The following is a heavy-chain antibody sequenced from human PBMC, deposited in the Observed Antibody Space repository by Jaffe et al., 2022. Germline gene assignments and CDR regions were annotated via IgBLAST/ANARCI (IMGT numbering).Heavy chain of an antibody. D-gene: IGHD4-17*01. J-gene: IGHJ4*02. CDR1: GGSISSGSYY. Sequence: QVQLQESGPGLVKPSQTLSLTCTVSGGSISSGSYYWSWIRQPAGKGLEWIGRIYTSGSTNYNPSLKSRVTISVDTSKNQFSLKLSSVTAADTAVYYCAVHDYGDFGRDFDYWGQGTLVTVSS. CDR2: IYTSGST. CDR3: AVHDYGDFGRDFDY. V-gene: IGHV4-61*02.